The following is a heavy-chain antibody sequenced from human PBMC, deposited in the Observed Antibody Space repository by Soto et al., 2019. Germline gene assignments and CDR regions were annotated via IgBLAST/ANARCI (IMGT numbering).Heavy chain of an antibody. J-gene: IGHJ6*02. CDR2: IIPIFGTA. CDR1: GGTFSSYA. D-gene: IGHD5-12*01. Sequence: QVQLVQSGAEVKKPGSSVKVSCKASGGTFSSYAISWVRQARGQGLEWMGGIIPIFGTANYAQKFQGRVTITADKATSTAYMELSSLRSEDTAVYYCARAISGYSGYDYYYYCMDVWGQGTTVTVSS. V-gene: IGHV1-69*06. CDR3: ARAISGYSGYDYYYYCMDV.